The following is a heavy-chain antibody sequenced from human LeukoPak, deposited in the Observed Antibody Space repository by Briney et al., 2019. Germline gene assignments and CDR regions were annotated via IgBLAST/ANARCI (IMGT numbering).Heavy chain of an antibody. J-gene: IGHJ4*02. V-gene: IGHV3-21*01. CDR2: ISSSSSYI. Sequence: GGSLRLSCAASGFTFSSYSMNWVRQAPGEGLEWVSSISSSSSYIYYADSVKGRFTISRDNAKNSLYLQMNSLRAEDTAVYYCARGIAAAGTFGWGQGTLVTVSS. D-gene: IGHD6-13*01. CDR1: GFTFSSYS. CDR3: ARGIAAAGTFG.